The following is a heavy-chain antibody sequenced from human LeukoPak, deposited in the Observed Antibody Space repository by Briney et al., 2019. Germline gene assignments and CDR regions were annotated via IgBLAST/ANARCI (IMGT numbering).Heavy chain of an antibody. D-gene: IGHD2/OR15-2a*01. V-gene: IGHV3-30-3*01. CDR3: VSFYETY. Sequence: GGSLRLSCAASGFTFDRYPMHWVRQAPGKGLEWVALISYDGSYKFYGDSVKGRFTISRDNTKNTVYLQMNSLRAEDTAVYYCVSFYETYWGRGTLVTVSS. CDR1: GFTFDRYP. CDR2: ISYDGSYK. J-gene: IGHJ4*02.